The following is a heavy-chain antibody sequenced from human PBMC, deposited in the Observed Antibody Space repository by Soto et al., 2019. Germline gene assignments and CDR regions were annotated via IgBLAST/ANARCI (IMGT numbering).Heavy chain of an antibody. J-gene: IGHJ4*02. D-gene: IGHD3-10*01. CDR3: ARAPYTYNLRYFDL. CDR2: INHLGYT. CDR1: GGSFSGYY. Sequence: QVQLQQWGAGLLKPSETLSLTCAVYGGSFSGYYWTWIRQPPGKGLEWIGEINHLGYTNYYPSLKRRVTISVDTSKNQFSLKLSSVTAADTAMYYCARAPYTYNLRYFDLWGQGPPVTVSS. V-gene: IGHV4-34*02.